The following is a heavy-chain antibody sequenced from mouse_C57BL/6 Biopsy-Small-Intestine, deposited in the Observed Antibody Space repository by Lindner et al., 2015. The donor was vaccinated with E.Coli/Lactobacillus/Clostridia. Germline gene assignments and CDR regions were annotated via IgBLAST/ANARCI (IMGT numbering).Heavy chain of an antibody. D-gene: IGHD1-1*01. CDR1: GYAFSSFW. Sequence: VQLQESGPELVKPGASVKISCKASGYAFSSFWMNWVKQRPGKGLEWIGRIYPGDGNTNYSGKFKGKATLTADKSSSTAYMQLSSLTSEDSAVYFCARDYGSSQFDYWGQGTTLTVSS. J-gene: IGHJ2*01. CDR3: ARDYGSSQFDY. V-gene: IGHV1-82*01. CDR2: IYPGDGNT.